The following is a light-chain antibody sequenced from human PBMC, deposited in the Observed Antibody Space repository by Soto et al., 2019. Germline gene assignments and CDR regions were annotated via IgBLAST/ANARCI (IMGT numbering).Light chain of an antibody. CDR2: GTS. CDR1: QVIGSRY. J-gene: IGKJ2*01. CDR3: QQFGSSIPHT. V-gene: IGKV3-20*01. Sequence: EIVMTQSPGTLSLSPGERATLSCRASQVIGSRYLAWYHQKSGQAPRLLIYGTSSRATGIPDRFSGSGSGTDFTLTISRLEPEDFGVYYCQQFGSSIPHTFGQGTKLEIK.